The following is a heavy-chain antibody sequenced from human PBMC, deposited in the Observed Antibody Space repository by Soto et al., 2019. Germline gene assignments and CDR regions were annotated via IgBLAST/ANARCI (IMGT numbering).Heavy chain of an antibody. D-gene: IGHD5-12*01. J-gene: IGHJ4*02. Sequence: EVQLVESGGGLVQPGRSLRLSCAASGFTFDDYAMHWVRQAPGKGLEWVSGISWNSGRPGYADSVKGRFTISRDNAKNSLSLQMNSLRAEDTALYYCAKDGYNGYDRGNYFDYWGQGTLVTVSS. V-gene: IGHV3-9*01. CDR3: AKDGYNGYDRGNYFDY. CDR2: ISWNSGRP. CDR1: GFTFDDYA.